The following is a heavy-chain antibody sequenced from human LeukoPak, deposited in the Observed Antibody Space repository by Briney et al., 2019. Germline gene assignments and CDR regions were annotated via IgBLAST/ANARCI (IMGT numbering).Heavy chain of an antibody. D-gene: IGHD5-18*01. Sequence: PGGSLRLSCAASGFTFSSYAMSWVRQAPGKGLEWVSAISGSGGSTYYADSVKGRFTISRDNSKNTLYLQMNSLGAEDTAVYYCAKDTSSYGYAPFDYWGQGTLVTASS. V-gene: IGHV3-23*01. CDR1: GFTFSSYA. CDR3: AKDTSSYGYAPFDY. J-gene: IGHJ4*02. CDR2: ISGSGGST.